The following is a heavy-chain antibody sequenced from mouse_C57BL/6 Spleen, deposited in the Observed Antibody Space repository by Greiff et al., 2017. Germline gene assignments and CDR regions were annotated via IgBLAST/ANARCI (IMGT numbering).Heavy chain of an antibody. D-gene: IGHD4-1*01. V-gene: IGHV5-4*01. CDR3: ARERNWDFDY. CDR2: ISDGGSYT. J-gene: IGHJ2*01. Sequence: EVKLQESGGGLVKPGGSLKLSCAASGFTFSSYAMSWVRQTPEKRLEWVATISDGGSYTYYPDNVKGRFTISRDNAKNNPYLQMGHLKSEDTAMYYCARERNWDFDYWGQGTTLTVSS. CDR1: GFTFSSYA.